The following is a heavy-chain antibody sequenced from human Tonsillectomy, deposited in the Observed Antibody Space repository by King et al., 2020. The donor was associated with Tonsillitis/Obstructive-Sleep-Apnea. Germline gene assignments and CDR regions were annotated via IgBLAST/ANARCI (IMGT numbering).Heavy chain of an antibody. CDR1: GNTLTELS. D-gene: IGHD2-2*03. J-gene: IGHJ4*02. CDR2: FDPEDGVI. CDR3: ATDHGYY. Sequence: VQLVQSGAEVKKPGASVKVSCKVSGNTLTELSIHWVRQAPGKGLEWVGGFDPEDGVIIYAQKFQGRVSMTEDTSADTAYMELNSLRSEDTAVYFCATDHGYYWGQGTLVTVSS. V-gene: IGHV1-24*01.